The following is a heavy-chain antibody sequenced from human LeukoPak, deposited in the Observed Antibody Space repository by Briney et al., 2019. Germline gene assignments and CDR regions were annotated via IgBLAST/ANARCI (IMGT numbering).Heavy chain of an antibody. V-gene: IGHV3-73*01. CDR3: AKTFGVVSIDY. J-gene: IGHJ4*02. D-gene: IGHD3-3*01. Sequence: PGGSLRLSCAASGFTFSGSAMHWVRQASGKGLEWVGRIRSKANSYATAYAASVKGRFTISRDDSKNTAYLQMNSLKTEDTAVYYCAKTFGVVSIDYWGQGTLVTVSS. CDR1: GFTFSGSA. CDR2: IRSKANSYAT.